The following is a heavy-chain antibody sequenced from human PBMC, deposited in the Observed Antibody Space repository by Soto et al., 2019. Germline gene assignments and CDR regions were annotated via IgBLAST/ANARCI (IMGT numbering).Heavy chain of an antibody. CDR1: GGSISSSSYY. Sequence: PSETLSLACTVSGGSISSSSYYWGWIRQPPGKGLEWIGSFYYSGSTYYNPSLKSRVTISVDTSKNQFSLKLSSVTAADTAVYYCARRLRNWFDPWGQGTLVTVS. J-gene: IGHJ5*02. V-gene: IGHV4-39*01. CDR3: ARRLRNWFDP. CDR2: FYYSGST.